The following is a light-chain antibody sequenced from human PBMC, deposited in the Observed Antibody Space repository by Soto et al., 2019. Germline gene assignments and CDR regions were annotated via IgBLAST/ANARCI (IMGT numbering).Light chain of an antibody. J-gene: IGKJ3*01. CDR2: AAS. CDR1: QSIGSN. V-gene: IGKV1-39*01. Sequence: DVQMTQSPSSLSASVGDRVTITCRASQSIGSNLNWYQQKPGKAPKVLIYAASSLQSGVPSRFSGSGSGTDFTLTINSLQPEDFATYSCQQSYSTPFTFGPGTKVDIK. CDR3: QQSYSTPFT.